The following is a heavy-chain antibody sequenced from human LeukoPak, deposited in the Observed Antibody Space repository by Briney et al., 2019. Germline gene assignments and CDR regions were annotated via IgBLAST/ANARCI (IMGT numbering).Heavy chain of an antibody. J-gene: IGHJ4*02. CDR1: GGSISSNSDN. CDR3: ARQVRGYSYARRGYFDY. V-gene: IGHV4-39*01. Sequence: PSETLSLTCSVSGGSISSNSDNWGWIRQPPGKGLEWIGEINHSGSTNYNPSLKSRVTISVDTSKNQLSLKLSSVTAADTAVCYCARQVRGYSYARRGYFDYWGQGTLVTVSS. D-gene: IGHD5-18*01. CDR2: INHSGST.